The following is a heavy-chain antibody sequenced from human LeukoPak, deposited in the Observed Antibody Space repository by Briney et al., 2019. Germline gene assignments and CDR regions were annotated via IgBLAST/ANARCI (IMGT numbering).Heavy chain of an antibody. Sequence: SETLSLTCNVSGGPINDYYWSWIRQPPGKGVEWIGYIYCRGTTNYSPSFQSRVSISVDTSKNQFSLRLTSVTAADTAVYYCARDRFYDNSGFRRLDFWGQGLLVTVSS. V-gene: IGHV4-59*01. D-gene: IGHD3-22*01. CDR1: GGPINDYY. CDR3: ARDRFYDNSGFRRLDF. J-gene: IGHJ4*02. CDR2: IYCRGTT.